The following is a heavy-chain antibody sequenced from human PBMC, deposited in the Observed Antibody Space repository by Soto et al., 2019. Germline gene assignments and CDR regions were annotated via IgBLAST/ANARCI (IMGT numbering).Heavy chain of an antibody. CDR2: INPATGAA. Sequence: QLHLVQSGAVVKKPGASVPVSCSASGYPVTAYYMHWVRQAPGRGLEWMGGINPATGAAKYTQTCQGRVTMTRDTATRTVFMELSCLTSEDTAVFYCARGGGVGVAGSAAFDMWGQGTLVTVSS. V-gene: IGHV1-2*02. CDR1: GYPVTAYY. CDR3: ARGGGVGVAGSAAFDM. D-gene: IGHD3-3*01. J-gene: IGHJ3*02.